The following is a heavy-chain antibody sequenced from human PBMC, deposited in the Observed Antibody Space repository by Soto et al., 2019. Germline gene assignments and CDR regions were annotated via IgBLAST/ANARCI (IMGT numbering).Heavy chain of an antibody. CDR1: GFTFSSYG. J-gene: IGHJ6*02. Sequence: GGSLRLSCAASGFTFSSYGMHWVRQAPGKGLEWVAVIWYDGSNKYYADSVKGRFTISRDNSKNTLYLQMNSLRAEDTAVYYCARAPMVRGVRDGMDVWGQGTTVTVSS. V-gene: IGHV3-33*01. D-gene: IGHD3-10*01. CDR3: ARAPMVRGVRDGMDV. CDR2: IWYDGSNK.